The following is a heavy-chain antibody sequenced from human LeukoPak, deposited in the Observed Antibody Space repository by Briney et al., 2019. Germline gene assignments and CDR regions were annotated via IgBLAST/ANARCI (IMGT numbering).Heavy chain of an antibody. CDR3: ARGPSYIWGNYRSGPFDI. D-gene: IGHD3-16*02. J-gene: IGHJ3*02. CDR1: GFTFSSCA. V-gene: IGHV3-23*01. CDR2: ISGSGGDT. Sequence: PGGSLRLSCAASGFTFSSCAMSWVRQAPGKGLEWVSTISGSGGDTYYADPVKGRFSISRDNSKNTLYLQMNTLRAQDTAVYYCARGPSYIWGNYRSGPFDIWGLGTLATVSS.